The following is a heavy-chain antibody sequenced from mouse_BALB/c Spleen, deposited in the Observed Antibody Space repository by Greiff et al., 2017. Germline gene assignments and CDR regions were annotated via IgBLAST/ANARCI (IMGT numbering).Heavy chain of an antibody. D-gene: IGHD2-10*02. CDR2: IWAGGST. V-gene: IGHV2-9*02. CDR1: GFSLTSYG. J-gene: IGHJ4*01. CDR3: AREYGNYGSSYAMDY. Sequence: QVQLQQSGPGLVAPSQSLSITCTVSGFSLTSYGVHWVRQPPGKGLEWLGVIWAGGSTNYNSALMSRLSISKDNSKSQVFLKMNSLQTDDTAMYYCAREYGNYGSSYAMDYWGQGTSVTVSS.